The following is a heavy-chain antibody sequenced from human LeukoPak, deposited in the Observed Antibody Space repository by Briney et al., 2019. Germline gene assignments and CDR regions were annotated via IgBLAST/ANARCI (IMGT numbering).Heavy chain of an antibody. V-gene: IGHV3-30-3*01. CDR3: AREIGSIVVVPAATGGFDY. Sequence: GGSLRLSCAASGFTFSSYAMHWVRQAPGKGLEWVAVISYDGSNKYYADSVKGRFTISRDNSKNTLYLQMNSLRAEDTAVYYCAREIGSIVVVPAATGGFDYWGQGTLVTVSS. CDR2: ISYDGSNK. J-gene: IGHJ4*02. D-gene: IGHD2-2*01. CDR1: GFTFSSYA.